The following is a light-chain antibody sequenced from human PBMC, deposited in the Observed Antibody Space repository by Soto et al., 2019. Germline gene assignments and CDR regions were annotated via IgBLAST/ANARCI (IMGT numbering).Light chain of an antibody. J-gene: IGKJ3*01. V-gene: IGKV3-15*01. CDR1: QNVDSN. CDR3: QQYNNWPPFT. Sequence: EVVMTQSPATLSVSPGERATLSCRARQNVDSNVAWYQQKPGQAPRLLIYGATTRATGIPARFTGSGSGTEFSLTISSLQSEDSAVYYCQQYNNWPPFTFGPGTKVDI. CDR2: GAT.